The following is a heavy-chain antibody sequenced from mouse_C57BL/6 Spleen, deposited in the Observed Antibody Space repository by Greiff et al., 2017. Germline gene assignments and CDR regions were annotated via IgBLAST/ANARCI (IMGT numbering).Heavy chain of an antibody. CDR2: FYPGSGSI. CDR3: ARHEGKDYYSNYLDY. J-gene: IGHJ2*01. V-gene: IGHV1-62-2*01. D-gene: IGHD2-5*01. Sequence: VHLVESGAELVKPGASVKLSCKASGYTFTEYTIHWVKQRSGQGLEWIGWFYPGSGSIKYNEKFKDKATLTADKSSSTVYMELSRLTSEDSAVYFCARHEGKDYYSNYLDYWGQGTTLTVSS. CDR1: GYTFTEYT.